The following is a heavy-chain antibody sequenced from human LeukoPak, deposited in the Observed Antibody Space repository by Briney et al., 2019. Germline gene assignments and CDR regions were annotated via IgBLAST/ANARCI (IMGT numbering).Heavy chain of an antibody. D-gene: IGHD1-7*01. J-gene: IGHJ3*02. CDR1: GITFSSYW. Sequence: GGSLRLSCAASGITFSSYWMHWVRQVPGKGLVWVSRINSDGSSTSYANSVTGRFTISRDNAKNTLYLQMNSLRAEDTAVYYCARTLNYAFDIWGQGTMVTVSS. CDR3: ARTLNYAFDI. V-gene: IGHV3-74*01. CDR2: INSDGSST.